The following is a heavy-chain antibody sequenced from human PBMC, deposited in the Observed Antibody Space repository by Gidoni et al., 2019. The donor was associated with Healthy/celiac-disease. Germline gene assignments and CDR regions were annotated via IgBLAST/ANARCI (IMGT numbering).Heavy chain of an antibody. V-gene: IGHV1-18*04. CDR2: ISAYKCTT. Sequence: QVQLVQTGAEVKKPGASVKVSCKAYGYTSTSYGSSWVRQAPGQGLEWMGWISAYKCTTNYAQKLQGRVTMTTDTSTSTAYMELRSLRSDDTAVYYCAREPPPIRKVVIRVELDYWGQGTLVTVSS. D-gene: IGHD3-22*01. J-gene: IGHJ4*02. CDR1: GYTSTSYG. CDR3: AREPPPIRKVVIRVELDY.